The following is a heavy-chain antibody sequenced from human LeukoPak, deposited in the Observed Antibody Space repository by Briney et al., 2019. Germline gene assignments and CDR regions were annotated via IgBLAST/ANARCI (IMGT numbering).Heavy chain of an antibody. Sequence: GGSLRLSCAASGFTFSGYAMSWVRQPPGKGLEWVSAISGSGGSTYYADSVKGRFTISRDNSKNTLYLQMNSLRAEDTAVYYCAKGVDTRRGSDAFDIWGQGTMVTVSS. V-gene: IGHV3-23*01. D-gene: IGHD2-15*01. J-gene: IGHJ3*02. CDR2: ISGSGGST. CDR1: GFTFSGYA. CDR3: AKGVDTRRGSDAFDI.